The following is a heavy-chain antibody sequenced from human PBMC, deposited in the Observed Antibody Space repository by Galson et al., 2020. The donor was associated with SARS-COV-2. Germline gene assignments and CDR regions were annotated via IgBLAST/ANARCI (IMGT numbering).Heavy chain of an antibody. D-gene: IGHD3-10*01. J-gene: IGHJ6*03. Sequence: GGSLRLSCAASGFTFSSYMHWVRQATGKGLEWVSAIGTAGDTYYPGSVKGQFTISRENAKNSLYLQMNSLRAGDTAVYYCARGAMVRGGHYYYYYMDVWGKGTTVTVSS. V-gene: IGHV3-13*01. CDR3: ARGAMVRGGHYYYYYMDV. CDR2: IGTAGDT. CDR1: GFTFSSY.